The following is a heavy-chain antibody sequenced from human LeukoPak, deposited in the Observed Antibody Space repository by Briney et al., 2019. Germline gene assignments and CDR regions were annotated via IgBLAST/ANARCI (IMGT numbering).Heavy chain of an antibody. CDR3: ARYSGSYPHDAFEI. J-gene: IGHJ3*02. D-gene: IGHD1-26*01. CDR1: GYSITSAYY. CDR2: FFLKGST. V-gene: IGHV4-38-2*02. Sequence: SETLSLTCTVSGYSITSAYYWGWIRQPPGKGLEGIGSFFLKGSTYYNPSLKSRVTISVDTSKNQFSLTLSSVTAADTAVYYCARYSGSYPHDAFEIWGQGTMVTVSS.